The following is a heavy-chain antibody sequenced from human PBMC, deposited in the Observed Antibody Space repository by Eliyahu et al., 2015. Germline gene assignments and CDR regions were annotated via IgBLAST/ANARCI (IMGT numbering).Heavy chain of an antibody. CDR1: GFXFSSYW. D-gene: IGHD4-11*01. J-gene: IGHJ5*02. CDR2: INSDGSST. V-gene: IGHV3-74*01. CDR3: ARAYSSRGNGWFDP. Sequence: EVQLVESGGGLVQPGGSLRLSCAXSGFXFSSYWMHWVRQAPGKGXVWVSRINSDGSSTSYADSVKGRFTISRDNAKNTLYLQMNSLRAEDTAVYYCARAYSSRGNGWFDPWGQGTLVTVSS.